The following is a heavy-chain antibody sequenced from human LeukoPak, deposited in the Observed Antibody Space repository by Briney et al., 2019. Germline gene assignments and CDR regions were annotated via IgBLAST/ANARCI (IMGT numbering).Heavy chain of an antibody. CDR1: GFTFDDYA. CDR2: ISWNSGSI. V-gene: IGHV3-9*01. D-gene: IGHD2-2*02. J-gene: IGHJ5*02. CDR3: AKGKVVPAPIASGWFDP. Sequence: PGRSLRLSCAASGFTFDDYAMHWVRQAPGKGLEWVSGISWNSGSIGYADSVKGRFTISRDNAKNSLYLQMNSLRAEDTALYYCAKGKVVPAPIASGWFDPWGQGTLVTVSS.